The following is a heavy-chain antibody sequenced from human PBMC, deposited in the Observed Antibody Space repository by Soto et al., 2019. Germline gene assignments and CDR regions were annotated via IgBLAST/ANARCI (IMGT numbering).Heavy chain of an antibody. CDR1: GFTFGSYA. V-gene: IGHV3-23*01. CDR3: AKDPKSTVRFNWFDP. D-gene: IGHD2-8*02. CDR2: ISGGGSGT. Sequence: PGGSLRLSCAASGFTFGSYAMSWVRQAPGKGLEWVSAISGGGSGTYYADSVKGRFTISRDNSKKTLFLQMNSLRVEDMAIYYCAKDPKSTVRFNWFDPWGQGTLVTVSS. J-gene: IGHJ5*02.